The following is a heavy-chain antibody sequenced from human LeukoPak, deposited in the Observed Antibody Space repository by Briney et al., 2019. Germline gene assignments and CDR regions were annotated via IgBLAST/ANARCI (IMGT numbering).Heavy chain of an antibody. CDR2: IKHDGSEK. D-gene: IGHD1-7*01. CDR3: AREELELRRGLYYFDY. CDR1: GFTFSNYW. Sequence: PGGSLRLSCAASGFTFSNYWMSWVRQAPGKGLEWVANIKHDGSEKYYVDSVKGRFTISRDNAKNSLYLQMKSLRAEDTAVYYCAREELELRRGLYYFDYWGQGTLVTVSS. J-gene: IGHJ4*02. V-gene: IGHV3-7*05.